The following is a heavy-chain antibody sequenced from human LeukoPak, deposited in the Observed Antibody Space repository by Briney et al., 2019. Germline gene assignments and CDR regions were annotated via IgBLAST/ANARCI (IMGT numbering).Heavy chain of an antibody. CDR1: GGSISSGGYY. CDR3: ARDRATGDHSIFDY. J-gene: IGHJ4*02. D-gene: IGHD7-27*01. V-gene: IGHV4-31*03. Sequence: PSQTLSLTCTVSGGSISSGGYYWSWIHQHPGKGLEWIGYIYYSGSTYYNPSLKSRVTISVDTSKNQFSLKLSSVTAADTAVYYCARDRATGDHSIFDYWGQGTLVTVSS. CDR2: IYYSGST.